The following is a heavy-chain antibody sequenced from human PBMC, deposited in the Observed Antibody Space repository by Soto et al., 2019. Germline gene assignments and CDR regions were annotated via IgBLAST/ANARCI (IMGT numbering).Heavy chain of an antibody. CDR2: IYHSGST. CDR1: GGSISSSNW. V-gene: IGHV4-4*02. CDR3: ARTAVAGTRFDY. Sequence: SETLSLTCAVSGGSISSSNWWSWVRQPPGKGLEWIGEIYHSGSTTYNPSLKSRVTISVDKSKNQFSLKLSSVAAADTAVYYCARTAVAGTRFDYWGQGTLVTVSS. D-gene: IGHD6-19*01. J-gene: IGHJ4*02.